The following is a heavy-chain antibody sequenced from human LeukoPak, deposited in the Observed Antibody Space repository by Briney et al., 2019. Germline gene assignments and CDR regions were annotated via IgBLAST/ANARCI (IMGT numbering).Heavy chain of an antibody. CDR3: GKGRALEVVAAFNY. CDR1: GFTFNNYA. J-gene: IGHJ4*02. D-gene: IGHD2-15*01. CDR2: ISASGANT. Sequence: PGGSLRLSCAASGFTFNNYALGWVRQAPGKGLEWVSAISASGANTYYADSVKGRFTISRDYSKNTLYLQMNSLRAGDTAVYYCGKGRALEVVAAFNYWGQGTVVTVSS. V-gene: IGHV3-23*01.